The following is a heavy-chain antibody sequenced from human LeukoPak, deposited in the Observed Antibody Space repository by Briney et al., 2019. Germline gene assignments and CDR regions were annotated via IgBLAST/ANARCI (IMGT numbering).Heavy chain of an antibody. J-gene: IGHJ6*02. CDR2: ISSSSSYI. V-gene: IGHV3-21*01. Sequence: GGSLRLSCAASGFTFSSYSMNWVRQAPGKGLEWVSSISSSSSYIYYADSVKGRFTISRDNAKNSLYLQMNSLRAEDTAVYYCARARTYDILTGYYPDYYGMDVWGQGPTVTVSS. CDR1: GFTFSSYS. CDR3: ARARTYDILTGYYPDYYGMDV. D-gene: IGHD3-9*01.